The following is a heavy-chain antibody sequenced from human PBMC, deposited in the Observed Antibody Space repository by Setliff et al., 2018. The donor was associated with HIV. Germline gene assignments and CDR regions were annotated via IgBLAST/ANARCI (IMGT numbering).Heavy chain of an antibody. CDR1: GYTFINFG. J-gene: IGHJ4*02. CDR3: ATDRTQTGMNMVRGRLTDPARYPLDY. CDR2: ISLYNDDT. Sequence: ASVKVSCKASGYTFINFGITWVRQAPGQGLEWMAWISLYNDDTNLAPRFRGRATLTTDTSTRTAYMELTSLTSDDTAVYYCATDRTQTGMNMVRGRLTDPARYPLDYWGQGTLVTVSS. D-gene: IGHD3-10*01. V-gene: IGHV1-18*01.